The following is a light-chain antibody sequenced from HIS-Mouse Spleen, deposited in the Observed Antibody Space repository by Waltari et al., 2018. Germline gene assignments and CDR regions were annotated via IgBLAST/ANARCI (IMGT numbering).Light chain of an antibody. CDR2: EDS. V-gene: IGLV3-10*01. Sequence: SYELTQPPSVSVSPGQTARITCSGDALPKKYAYWYQQKSGQAPVLVIYEDSKRPSGRPERFSGSSSGTMATLTISGAHVEDEADYYCYSTDSSGNHRVFGGGTKLTVL. CDR3: YSTDSSGNHRV. J-gene: IGLJ2*01. CDR1: ALPKKY.